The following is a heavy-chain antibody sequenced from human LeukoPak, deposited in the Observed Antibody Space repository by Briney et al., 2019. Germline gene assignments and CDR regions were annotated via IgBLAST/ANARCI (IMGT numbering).Heavy chain of an antibody. D-gene: IGHD3-22*01. J-gene: IGHJ3*02. V-gene: IGHV3-23*01. CDR1: GFTFSSYA. CDR3: ARTRTAYYYDSSGSDWAFDI. CDR2: ISGSGGST. Sequence: GESLRLSCAASGFTFSSYAMSWVRQAPGKGLEWVSAISGSGGSTYYADSVKGRFTISRDNSKNTLYLQMNSLRAEDTAVYYCARTRTAYYYDSSGSDWAFDIWGQGTMVTVSS.